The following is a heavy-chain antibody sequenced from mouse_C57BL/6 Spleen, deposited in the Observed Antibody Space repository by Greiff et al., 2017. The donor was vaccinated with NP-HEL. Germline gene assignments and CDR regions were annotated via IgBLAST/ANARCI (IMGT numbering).Heavy chain of an antibody. CDR1: GFSLSNFGMR. D-gene: IGHD4-1*01. J-gene: IGHJ3*01. CDR2: IWWDDDK. CDR3: ARISQNWDEDWFAY. Sequence: QVTLKESGPGLLQPSQTLSLTCSFSGFSLSNFGMRVGWLRQPSGMGREWLAHIWWDDDKYYNPALKSRLTISKDTSKNQVFLKIANVDTADTATYYCARISQNWDEDWFAYWGQGTLVTVSA. V-gene: IGHV8-8*01.